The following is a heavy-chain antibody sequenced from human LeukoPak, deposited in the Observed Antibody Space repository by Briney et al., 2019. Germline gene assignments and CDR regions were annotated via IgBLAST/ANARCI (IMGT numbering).Heavy chain of an antibody. CDR1: GHTFTNYV. CDR2: INTNTGNP. V-gene: IGHV7-4-1*02. J-gene: IGHJ4*02. D-gene: IGHD4-11*01. Sequence: ASVKVSCKASGHTFTNYVMNWVRQAPGQGLEWMGWINTNTGNPTYAQGLTGRFVFSWDTSVSTTYLQISSLKAEDTAVYYCARGTTYFDYWGQGTLVTVSS. CDR3: ARGTTYFDY.